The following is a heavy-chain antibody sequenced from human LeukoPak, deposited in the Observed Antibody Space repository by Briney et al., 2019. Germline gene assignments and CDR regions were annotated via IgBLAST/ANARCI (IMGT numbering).Heavy chain of an antibody. CDR2: IRYDGSNK. J-gene: IGHJ4*02. D-gene: IGHD2-15*01. Sequence: TGGSLRLSCAASGFTFSSYGMHWVRQAPGMGLEWVAFIRYDGSNKYYADSVKGRFTISRDNSKNTLYLQMNSLRVEDTAIYYCARGWSQFDYWGQGTLVTVSS. CDR1: GFTFSSYG. V-gene: IGHV3-30*02. CDR3: ARGWSQFDY.